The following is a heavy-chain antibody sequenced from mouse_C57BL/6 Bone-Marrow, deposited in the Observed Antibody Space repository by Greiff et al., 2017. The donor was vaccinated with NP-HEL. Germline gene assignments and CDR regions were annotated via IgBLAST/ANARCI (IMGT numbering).Heavy chain of an antibody. CDR1: GYAFSSYW. CDR3: ARNWDLYYYAMDY. Sequence: LQESGAELVKPGASVKISCKASGYAFSSYWMNWVKQRPGKGLEWIGQIYPGDGDTNYNGKFKGKATLTADKSSSTAYMQLSSLTSEDSAVYFCARNWDLYYYAMDYWGQGTSVTVSS. D-gene: IGHD4-1*01. V-gene: IGHV1-80*01. J-gene: IGHJ4*01. CDR2: IYPGDGDT.